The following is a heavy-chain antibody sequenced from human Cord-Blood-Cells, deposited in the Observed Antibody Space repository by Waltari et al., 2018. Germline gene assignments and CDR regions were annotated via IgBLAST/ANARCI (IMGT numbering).Heavy chain of an antibody. CDR2: FDVGDCET. Sequence: QVQLVQSGAEVKKPGASVKVSCKVSGYTLTELSMHLVRQAPGKGLEWMGGFDVGDCETIYSQKFEGRVTMTGDTATDTAYMELSSLRSEDTAVYYCATVRLRINWFDPWGQGTLVTVSS. J-gene: IGHJ5*02. D-gene: IGHD2-21*02. CDR3: ATVRLRINWFDP. V-gene: IGHV1-24*01. CDR1: GYTLTELS.